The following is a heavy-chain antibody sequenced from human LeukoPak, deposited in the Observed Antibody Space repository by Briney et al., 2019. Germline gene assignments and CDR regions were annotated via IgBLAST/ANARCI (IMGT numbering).Heavy chain of an antibody. CDR3: ARGSEVVPAAMDYFDY. V-gene: IGHV4-59*01. D-gene: IGHD2-2*01. CDR1: GGSISSYY. J-gene: IGHJ4*02. Sequence: SETLSLTCTVSGGSISSYYWSWIRQPPGKGLEWIGYIYYSGSTNYNPSLKSRVTISVDTSKNQFSLKLSSVTAADTAVYYCARGSEVVPAAMDYFDYWGQGTLVTVSS. CDR2: IYYSGST.